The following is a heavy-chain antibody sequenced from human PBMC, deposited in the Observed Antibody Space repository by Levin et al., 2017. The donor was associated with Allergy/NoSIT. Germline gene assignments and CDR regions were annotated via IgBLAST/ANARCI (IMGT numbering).Heavy chain of an antibody. CDR3: ARANCGGDCYEDYYFYGMDV. V-gene: IGHV3-48*01. D-gene: IGHD2-21*02. CDR2: ISGSSRTI. J-gene: IGHJ6*02. CDR1: GFNLSNYG. Sequence: ETLSLTCAASGFNLSNYGVNWVRQAPGKGLDWVSYISGSSRTIYSADSVKGRFIISRDNAKSSVYLQMNSLRAEDTAVYYCARANCGGDCYEDYYFYGMDVWGQGTTVTVSS.